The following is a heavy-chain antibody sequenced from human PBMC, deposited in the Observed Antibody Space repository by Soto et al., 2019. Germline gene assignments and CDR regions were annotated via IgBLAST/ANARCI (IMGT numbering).Heavy chain of an antibody. CDR2: IYYSGST. J-gene: IGHJ4*02. D-gene: IGHD5-12*01. CDR1: GGSISSYD. V-gene: IGHV4-59*08. CDR3: ARHSGGYDSHVDY. Sequence: PSETLSLTCTVAGGSISSYDWSWIRQPPGKGLEWIGYIYYSGSTNYNPSLKSRVTISVDTSKNQFSLKLSSVTAADTAVYYCARHSGGYDSHVDYWGQGTLVTVSS.